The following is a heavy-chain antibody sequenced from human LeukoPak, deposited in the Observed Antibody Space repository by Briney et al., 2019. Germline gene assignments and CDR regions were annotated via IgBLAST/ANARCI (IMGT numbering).Heavy chain of an antibody. V-gene: IGHV4-4*07. D-gene: IGHD1-26*01. Sequence: SETLSLTCTVSGGSISDYYWSWVRQPAGKGLEWIGRIHISGTTHYNPSLKSRITMSIDTSKNQFSLKLSSVTAADTAVYYCARDKEGAPDYWGQGTLVTVSS. J-gene: IGHJ4*02. CDR2: IHISGTT. CDR1: GGSISDYY. CDR3: ARDKEGAPDY.